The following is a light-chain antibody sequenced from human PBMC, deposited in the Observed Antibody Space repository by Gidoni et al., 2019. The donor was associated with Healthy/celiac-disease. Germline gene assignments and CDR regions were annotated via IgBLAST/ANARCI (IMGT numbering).Light chain of an antibody. J-gene: IGKJ5*01. V-gene: IGKV3-15*01. CDR2: GAS. CDR1: QSVSSN. CDR3: QQYNNWPPIT. Sequence: IVKTPSPATLSVSPGERATLTCRASQSVSSNLAWYQQKPGQAPRLLIYGASTRATGIPARFSGSGSGTEFTLTISSLQSEDFAVYYCQQYNNWPPITFXEXTRLEIK.